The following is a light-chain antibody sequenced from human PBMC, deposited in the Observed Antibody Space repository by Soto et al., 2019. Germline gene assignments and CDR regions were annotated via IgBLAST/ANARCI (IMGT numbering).Light chain of an antibody. Sequence: EIVLTQSPGTLSLSPGERATLSCRASQSVSSNNLAWYQQKPGQAPRLLIFGASSRATGIPDRFSGSGSGTDFTLTISNLQAEDSAVYHCHQYSNTFRTFGQGTKVEIK. CDR2: GAS. CDR1: QSVSSNN. CDR3: HQYSNTFRT. V-gene: IGKV3-20*01. J-gene: IGKJ1*01.